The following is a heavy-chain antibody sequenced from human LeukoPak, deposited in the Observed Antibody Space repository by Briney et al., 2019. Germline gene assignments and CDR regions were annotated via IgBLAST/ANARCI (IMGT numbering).Heavy chain of an antibody. CDR1: GFTFSNAW. Sequence: GGSLRLSCAASGFTFSNAWMSWVRQAPGKGLEWVGRIKSKTDGETTDYAAPVKGRFTISRDDSKTTLYLQMNSLRAEDTAVYYCARGGYSRDLGYWGQGTLVTVSS. CDR2: IKSKTDGETT. J-gene: IGHJ4*02. CDR3: ARGGYSRDLGY. D-gene: IGHD6-13*01. V-gene: IGHV3-15*05.